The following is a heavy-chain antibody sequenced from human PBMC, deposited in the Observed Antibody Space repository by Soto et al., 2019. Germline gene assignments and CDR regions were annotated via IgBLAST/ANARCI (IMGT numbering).Heavy chain of an antibody. CDR2: ISSAGDYT. J-gene: IGHJ4*02. CDR1: GFTFSRYY. D-gene: IGHD1-1*01. Sequence: QVQLVESGGDVVKPGGSLRLSCAASGFTFSRYYMTWVRQAPGEGLEWISYISSAGDYTDYADSVKGRFTISRDNTRESLFLQMNSLRVEDTAVYYCVRANWNVDYWGRGTRVTVSS. V-gene: IGHV3-11*06. CDR3: VRANWNVDY.